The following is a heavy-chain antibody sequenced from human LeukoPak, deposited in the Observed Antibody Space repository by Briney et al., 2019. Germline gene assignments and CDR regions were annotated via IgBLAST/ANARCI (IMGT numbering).Heavy chain of an antibody. Sequence: SETLSLTCTVSGGSISNYYWSWLRQTPGKGLEWIGYISYSGSTNYNPSLKSRVTISVDTSKNQFSLKLSSVTAADTAVYYCARHWGGSGSYNLDYWGQGTLVTVSS. CDR2: ISYSGST. CDR3: ARHWGGSGSYNLDY. D-gene: IGHD3-10*01. J-gene: IGHJ4*02. CDR1: GGSISNYY. V-gene: IGHV4-59*08.